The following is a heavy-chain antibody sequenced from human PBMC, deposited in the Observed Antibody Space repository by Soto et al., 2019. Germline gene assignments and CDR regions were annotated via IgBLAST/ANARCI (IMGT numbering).Heavy chain of an antibody. V-gene: IGHV1-46*03. CDR1: GDSFTSYS. J-gene: IGHJ3*02. CDR3: ARTVNTGDALAI. CDR2: INPSGGST. Sequence: SAEVSCEACGDSFTSYSMHWVRQENGQGLEWMGIINPSGGSTSYAQKFQGRVTMTRDTSTSTVYMELSSLRSEDTAVYDCARTVNTGDALAIWGQGTMVTVSS. D-gene: IGHD4-17*01.